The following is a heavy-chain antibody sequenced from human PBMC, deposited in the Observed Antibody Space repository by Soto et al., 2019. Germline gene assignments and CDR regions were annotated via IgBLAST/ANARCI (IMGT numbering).Heavy chain of an antibody. CDR3: ARDKSTGWFEN. V-gene: IGHV3-11*01. J-gene: IGHJ4*02. CDR1: GFTFSDYY. D-gene: IGHD2-8*02. CDR2: ISGRGDTI. Sequence: VQLVESGGGLVKPGGSLRLSCTASGFTFSDYYMAWIRQAPGKGLDWVAYISGRGDTIYYADSVKGRFSISRDNTKYSLSLQMNNLSPEDTAVYYCARDKSTGWFENWGQGTLVTVSS.